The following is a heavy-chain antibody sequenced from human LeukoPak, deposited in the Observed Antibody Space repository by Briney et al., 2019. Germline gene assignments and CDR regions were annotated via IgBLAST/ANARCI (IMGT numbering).Heavy chain of an antibody. J-gene: IGHJ5*02. CDR2: IYYSGST. D-gene: IGHD6-19*01. Sequence: SETLSLTCTVSGGSISSGGYYWSWIRQHPGKGLEWIGYIYYSGSTYYNPSLKSRVTISVDTSKNQFSLKLSSVTAADTAVYYCASELSVAGHNWFDPWGQGTLVTVSS. CDR1: GGSISSGGYY. CDR3: ASELSVAGHNWFDP. V-gene: IGHV4-31*03.